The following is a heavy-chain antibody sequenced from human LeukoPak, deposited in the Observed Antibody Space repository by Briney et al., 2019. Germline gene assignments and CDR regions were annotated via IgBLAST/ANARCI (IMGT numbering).Heavy chain of an antibody. D-gene: IGHD1-26*01. V-gene: IGHV3-23*01. Sequence: PGGSLRLSCAASGFTFSSIAMSWVRPAPDKGLEWVSTISGSGGGTYYAGSVKGRFTISRDDSKNTLYLQMNSLRADDTAVYYCAKDLGRYRNNFFDYWGQGNLVTVSS. CDR1: GFTFSSIA. CDR2: ISGSGGGT. CDR3: AKDLGRYRNNFFDY. J-gene: IGHJ4*02.